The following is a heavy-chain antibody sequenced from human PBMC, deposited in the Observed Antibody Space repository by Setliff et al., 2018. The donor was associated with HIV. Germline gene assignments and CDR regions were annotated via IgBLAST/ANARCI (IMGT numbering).Heavy chain of an antibody. D-gene: IGHD1-7*01. Sequence: SLRLSCAASGFTFSDYYMSWIRQAPGKGLEWVSYISGSSSYTNYADSVKGRFTISRDNAKNTLYLQMNSLRVEDTAVYYCVKWNYPNSWGQGTLVTVSS. V-gene: IGHV3-11*06. CDR2: ISGSSSYT. CDR1: GFTFSDYY. J-gene: IGHJ4*02. CDR3: VKWNYPNS.